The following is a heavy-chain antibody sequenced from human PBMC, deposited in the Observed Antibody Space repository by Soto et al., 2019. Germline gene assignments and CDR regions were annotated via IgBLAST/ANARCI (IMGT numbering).Heavy chain of an antibody. V-gene: IGHV1-69*13. CDR1: GGTFSSYA. J-gene: IGHJ3*02. CDR3: TRGGKFCISTSCYLSAFDI. D-gene: IGHD2-2*01. CDR2: IIPIFGTA. Sequence: ASVKVSCKASGGTFSSYAISWVRQAPGQGLEWMGGIIPIFGTANYAQKFQGRVTITADESTSTAYMELSSLRSEDTAVYYWTRGGKFCISTSCYLSAFDIGGQGTMVTVSS.